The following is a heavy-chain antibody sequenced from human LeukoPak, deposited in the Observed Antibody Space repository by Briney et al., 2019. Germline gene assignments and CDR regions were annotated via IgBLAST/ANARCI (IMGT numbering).Heavy chain of an antibody. CDR2: FGGSGTTL. CDR1: GFTFSRYS. V-gene: IGHV3-23*01. D-gene: IGHD1-26*01. J-gene: IGHJ6*03. Sequence: GGSLRLSCAASGFTFSRYSMSWVRQAPGKGLEWVSAFGGSGTTLYYADSVKDRFTISRDNSKNTLYLQINSLRAEDTAVYYCAKDSGGTYFYYYYYMDVWGKGATVTVSS. CDR3: AKDSGGTYFYYYYYMDV.